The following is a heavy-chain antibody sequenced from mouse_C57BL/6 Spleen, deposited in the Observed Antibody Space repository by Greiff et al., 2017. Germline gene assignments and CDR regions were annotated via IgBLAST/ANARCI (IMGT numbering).Heavy chain of an antibody. CDR1: GFTFSDYG. J-gene: IGHJ4*01. V-gene: IGHV5-17*01. CDR2: ISSGSSTI. Sequence: DVHLVESGGGLVKPGGSLKLSCAASGFTFSDYGMHWVRQAPEKGLAWVAYISSGSSTIYYEDTVKGRFTISRDNAKNTLFLQQTSLRSEDTAIYYCARRGNYAMDYWGQGTSVTVSS. CDR3: ARRGNYAMDY.